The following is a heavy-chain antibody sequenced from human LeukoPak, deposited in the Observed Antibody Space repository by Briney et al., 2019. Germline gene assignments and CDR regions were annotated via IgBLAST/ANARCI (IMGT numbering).Heavy chain of an antibody. CDR3: SVVVVVVAATQVDY. V-gene: IGHV3-30*02. D-gene: IGHD2-15*01. J-gene: IGHJ4*02. Sequence: PGGSLRLSCAASGFTFSCYGMHWVRQAPGKGLEWVAFIRYDGSNKYYADSVKGRFTISRDNSKNTLYLQMNSLRAEDTAVYYCSVVVVVVAATQVDYWGQGTLVTVSS. CDR1: GFTFSCYG. CDR2: IRYDGSNK.